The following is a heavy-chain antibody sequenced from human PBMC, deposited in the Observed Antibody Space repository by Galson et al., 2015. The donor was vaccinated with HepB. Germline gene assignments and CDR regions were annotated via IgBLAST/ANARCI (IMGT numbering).Heavy chain of an antibody. Sequence: ALVKPTQTLTLTCTFSGFSLSTSGMCVSWIRQPPGKALEWLALIDWDDDKYYSASLKTRLTISKDTSKNQVVLTMTNMDPVDTATDYCARIQSSWERGQGGFFYYGMDVWGQGTTVTVSS. CDR3: ARIQSSWERGQGGFFYYGMDV. CDR1: GFSLSTSGMC. J-gene: IGHJ6*02. D-gene: IGHD6-13*01. CDR2: IDWDDDK. V-gene: IGHV2-70*01.